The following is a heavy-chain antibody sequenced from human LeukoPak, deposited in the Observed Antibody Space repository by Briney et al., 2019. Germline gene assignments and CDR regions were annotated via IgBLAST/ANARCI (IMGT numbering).Heavy chain of an antibody. V-gene: IGHV3-21*01. CDR1: GFTFSSYS. D-gene: IGHD1-1*01. J-gene: IGHJ4*02. Sequence: GGSLRLSCAASGFTFSSYSMNWVRQAPGKGLEWVSSISSSSSYIYYADSVKGRFTISRDNAKSSLYLQMNSLRAEDTAVYYCARGVPSGETFDYWGQGTLVTVSS. CDR3: ARGVPSGETFDY. CDR2: ISSSSSYI.